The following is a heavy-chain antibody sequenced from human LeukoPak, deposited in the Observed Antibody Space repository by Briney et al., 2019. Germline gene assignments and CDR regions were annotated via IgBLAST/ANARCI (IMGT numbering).Heavy chain of an antibody. CDR1: AFTFSTYA. Sequence: GGSLRLSCTASAFTFSTYAMTWVRQAPGKGLEWVSSISGSGDSTYYADSVKGRFTISRDNSKNTLYLQMNSLRADDTALYHCARDSGSYLQPTDYWGQGTLVTVSS. D-gene: IGHD1-26*01. J-gene: IGHJ4*02. CDR2: ISGSGDST. V-gene: IGHV3-23*01. CDR3: ARDSGSYLQPTDY.